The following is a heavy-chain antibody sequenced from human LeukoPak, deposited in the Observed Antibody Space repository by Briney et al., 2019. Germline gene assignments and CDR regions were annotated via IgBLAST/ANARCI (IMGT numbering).Heavy chain of an antibody. CDR3: ARVGEGGSPSPYYYYGMDV. V-gene: IGHV3-74*01. J-gene: IGHJ6*02. D-gene: IGHD6-6*01. CDR1: GFTFSSYW. Sequence: GGSLRLSCAASGFTFSSYWMHWVRQAPGKGLVWVSRINSDGSSTSYADSVKGRFTISRDNAKNSLYLQMNSLRAEDTAVYYCARVGEGGSPSPYYYYGMDVWGQGTTVTVSS. CDR2: INSDGSST.